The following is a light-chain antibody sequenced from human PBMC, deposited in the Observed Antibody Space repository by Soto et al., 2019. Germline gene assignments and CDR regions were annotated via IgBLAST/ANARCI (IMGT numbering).Light chain of an antibody. Sequence: EIVWTQSPATLSLSPGERATLSCRASQRINSYLAWYQQKPCRAHRLLIYGASSRATGIPDRFSGSGSGTDFTLTISRLEPEDFAVYYGQQYGSSPPWTFGQGTKVDIK. CDR1: QRINSY. CDR2: GAS. CDR3: QQYGSSPPWT. J-gene: IGKJ1*01. V-gene: IGKV3-20*01.